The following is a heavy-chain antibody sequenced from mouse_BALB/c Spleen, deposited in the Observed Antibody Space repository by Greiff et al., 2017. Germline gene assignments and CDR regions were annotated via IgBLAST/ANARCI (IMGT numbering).Heavy chain of an antibody. CDR3: ASGYYGYGLWYFDV. Sequence: EVKLQESGPDLVKPSQSLSLTCTVTGYSITSGYSWHWIRQFPGNKLEWMGYIHYSGSTNYNPSLKSRISITRDTSKNQFFLQLNSVTTEDTATYYCASGYYGYGLWYFDVWGAGTTVTVSS. CDR1: GYSITSGYS. V-gene: IGHV3-1*02. J-gene: IGHJ1*01. D-gene: IGHD2-2*01. CDR2: IHYSGST.